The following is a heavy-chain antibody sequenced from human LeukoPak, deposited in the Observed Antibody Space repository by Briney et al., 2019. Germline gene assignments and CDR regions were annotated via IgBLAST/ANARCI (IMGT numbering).Heavy chain of an antibody. CDR3: ASLQDYYDSSGFDY. CDR1: GGTFSSYT. D-gene: IGHD3-22*01. J-gene: IGHJ4*02. Sequence: SVKVSCKASGGTFSSYTISWVRQAPGQGLEWMGRIIPILGIANYAQKFQGRVTITTDESTSTAYMELSSLRSEDTAVYYCASLQDYYDSSGFDYWGQGTLVTVSS. V-gene: IGHV1-69*02. CDR2: IIPILGIA.